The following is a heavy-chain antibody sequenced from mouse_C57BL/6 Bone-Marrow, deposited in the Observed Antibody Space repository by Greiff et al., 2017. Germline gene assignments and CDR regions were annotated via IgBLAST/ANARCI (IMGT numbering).Heavy chain of an antibody. CDR3: ARKRWENYFDY. CDR1: GFSLTSYG. D-gene: IGHD2-3*01. V-gene: IGHV2-2*01. CDR2: IWSGGST. Sequence: VQLQQSGPGLVQPSQSLSITCTVSGFSLTSYGVHWVRQSPGKGLEWLGVIWSGGSTDYNAAFISRLSISKDNSKSQVFFKMNSLQAYDTAIYYCARKRWENYFDYWGQGTTLTVSS. J-gene: IGHJ2*01.